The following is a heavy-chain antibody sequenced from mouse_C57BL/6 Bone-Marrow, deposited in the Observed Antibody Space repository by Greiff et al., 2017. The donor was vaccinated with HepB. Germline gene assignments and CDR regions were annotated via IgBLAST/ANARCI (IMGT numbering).Heavy chain of an antibody. Sequence: VQLQQPGAELVRPGSSVKLSCKASGYTFTSYWMDWVKQRPGHGLEWIGNIYPSDSETHYNQKFKDKAKLTVDKSSSTAYMQLSSLTSEDSAVYYCARTTVVATEGYFDVWGTGTTVTVSS. CDR1: GYTFTSYW. D-gene: IGHD1-1*01. CDR3: ARTTVVATEGYFDV. CDR2: IYPSDSET. V-gene: IGHV1-61*01. J-gene: IGHJ1*03.